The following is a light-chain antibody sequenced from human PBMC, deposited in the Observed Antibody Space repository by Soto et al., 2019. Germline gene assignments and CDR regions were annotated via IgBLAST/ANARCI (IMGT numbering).Light chain of an antibody. CDR3: QQYGTSPFS. V-gene: IGKV3-20*01. Sequence: EIVLTQSPGTLSLSPGERATLSCRASQSVTSGFFAWYQQRPGQAPRLLIYDASSRATGIPDRFSGSGSGTDFTLTISSVEHEDFAVYYCQQYGTSPFSFGPGTNVDIK. CDR2: DAS. J-gene: IGKJ3*01. CDR1: QSVTSGF.